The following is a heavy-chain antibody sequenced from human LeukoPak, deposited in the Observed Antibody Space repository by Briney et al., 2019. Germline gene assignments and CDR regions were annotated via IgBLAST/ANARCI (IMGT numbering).Heavy chain of an antibody. J-gene: IGHJ4*02. Sequence: TSETLSLTCTVSGGSISSYYWSWIRQPPGKGLEWIGYIYYSGSTNYNPSLKSRVTISVDTSKNQFSLKLSSVTAADTAVYYCARDLKLGYWGQGILVTVSS. CDR3: ARDLKLGY. D-gene: IGHD6-13*01. V-gene: IGHV4-59*12. CDR1: GGSISSYY. CDR2: IYYSGST.